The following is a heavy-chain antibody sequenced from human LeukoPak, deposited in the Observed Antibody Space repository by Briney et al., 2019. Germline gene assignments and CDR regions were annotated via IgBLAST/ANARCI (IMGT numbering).Heavy chain of an antibody. J-gene: IGHJ5*02. D-gene: IGHD3-10*01. V-gene: IGHV4-39*01. CDR3: ARRAIGAGSGWFDP. Sequence: SETLSLTCTVSGGSVSSGSYDWSWIRQPPGKGLEWIGSIYYSGSTYYNPSLKSRVTISVDTSKNQFSLKLSSVTAADTAVYYCARRAIGAGSGWFDPWGQGTLVTVSS. CDR1: GGSVSSGSYD. CDR2: IYYSGST.